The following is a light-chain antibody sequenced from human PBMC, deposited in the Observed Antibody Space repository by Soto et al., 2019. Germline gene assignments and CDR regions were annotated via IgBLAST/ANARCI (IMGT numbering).Light chain of an antibody. J-gene: IGKJ3*01. Sequence: DIQMTQSPSSVSASVGDRVTITCRASQDIHTWLAWYQQKPGKAPKLLISGASSLESGVPARFSGRGSGTDFTLTISHLQPGDVATYCCQQANSFPFAFGPGTKVDLK. V-gene: IGKV1-12*01. CDR3: QQANSFPFA. CDR1: QDIHTW. CDR2: GAS.